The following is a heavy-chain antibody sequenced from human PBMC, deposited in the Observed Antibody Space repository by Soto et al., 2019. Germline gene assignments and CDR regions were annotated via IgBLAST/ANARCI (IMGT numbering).Heavy chain of an antibody. CDR1: GFTFSYYY. V-gene: IGHV3-11*03. CDR2: ISSSSTYT. D-gene: IGHD3-22*01. CDR3: ARNYFDSSGYHHFDY. J-gene: IGHJ4*02. Sequence: GGSLRLSCAASGFTFSYYYMTWLRQAPGKGLEWVSYISSSSTYTSYADSVKGRFSISRDNAKNSLYLQMNSLRAEDTAVYYCARNYFDSSGYHHFDYWGQGTLVTVSS.